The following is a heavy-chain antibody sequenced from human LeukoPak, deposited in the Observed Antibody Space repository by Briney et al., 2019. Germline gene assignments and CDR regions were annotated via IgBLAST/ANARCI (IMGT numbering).Heavy chain of an antibody. CDR2: IYSGGST. V-gene: IGHV3-66*01. CDR1: GFPFSSYA. Sequence: PGGSLRLSCVVSGFPFSSYAMSWVRQAPGKGLEWVSVIYSGGSTYYADSVKGRFTISRDNSKNTLYLQMNSLRAEDTAVYYCASTPDYYDSSGYPPHAFDIWGQGTMVTVSS. CDR3: ASTPDYYDSSGYPPHAFDI. D-gene: IGHD3-22*01. J-gene: IGHJ3*02.